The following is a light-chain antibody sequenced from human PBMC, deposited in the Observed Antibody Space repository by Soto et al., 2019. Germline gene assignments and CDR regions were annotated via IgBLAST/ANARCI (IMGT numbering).Light chain of an antibody. J-gene: IGLJ3*02. CDR1: SSDIGGYNY. CDR2: EVS. Sequence: QSALTQPASVSGSPGQSITISCTGTSSDIGGYNYVFWYQQFPGKAPRLMIYEVSNRPSGVSNRFSGSKSGNTASLTISGLQAEDEADYYCSSYTISNSWVFGGGTKLTVL. V-gene: IGLV2-14*01. CDR3: SSYTISNSWV.